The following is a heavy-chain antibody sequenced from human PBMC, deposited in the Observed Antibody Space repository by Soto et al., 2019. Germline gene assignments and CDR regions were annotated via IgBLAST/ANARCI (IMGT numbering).Heavy chain of an antibody. V-gene: IGHV1-8*01. D-gene: IGHD4-17*01. CDR2: MNPNSGNT. CDR3: ARTLYSDNVAY. J-gene: IGHJ4*02. Sequence: QVQLVQSGAEVKKPGASVKVSCKASGYTFTSYAINWVRQATGQGLEWMGWMNPNSGNTGYAQKFPGRVTMTRNTSISTAYMEISSLRPEDTAVYYCARTLYSDNVAYWGQATLLTVSS. CDR1: GYTFTSYA.